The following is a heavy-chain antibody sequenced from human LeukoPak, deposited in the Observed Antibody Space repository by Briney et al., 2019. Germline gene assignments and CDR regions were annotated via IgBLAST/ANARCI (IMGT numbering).Heavy chain of an antibody. CDR3: ARVNYYDSSGYYGHYYYYYYYMDV. CDR2: ISAYNGNT. D-gene: IGHD3-22*01. J-gene: IGHJ6*03. V-gene: IGHV1-18*01. CDR1: GYTFTSYG. Sequence: ASVKVSCKASGYTFTSYGISWVRQAPGQGLEWMGWISAYNGNTNYAQKLQGRVTMTTDTSTSTAYMELRSLRSDDTAVYYCARVNYYDSSGYYGHYYYYYYYMDVWGKGTTVTVSS.